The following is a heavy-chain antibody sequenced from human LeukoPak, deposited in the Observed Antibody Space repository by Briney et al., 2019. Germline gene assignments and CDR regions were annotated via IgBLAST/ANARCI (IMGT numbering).Heavy chain of an antibody. J-gene: IGHJ4*02. D-gene: IGHD6-13*01. V-gene: IGHV4-61*02. CDR2: IYTSGST. CDR3: ARLTLIAAAGTGGYFDY. CDR1: GGSISSGGYS. Sequence: SQTLSLTCAVSGGSISSGGYSWSWIRQPPGKGLEWIGRIYTSGSTNYNPSLKSRVTMSVDTSKNQFSLKLSSVTAADTAVYYCARLTLIAAAGTGGYFDYWGQGTLVTVSS.